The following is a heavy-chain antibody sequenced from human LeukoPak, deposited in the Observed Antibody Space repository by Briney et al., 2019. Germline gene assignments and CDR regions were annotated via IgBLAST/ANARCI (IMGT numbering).Heavy chain of an antibody. D-gene: IGHD3-10*01. J-gene: IGHJ3*02. V-gene: IGHV1-2*02. CDR1: GYTFTGYY. CDR3: ASLITMVRGDAFGI. Sequence: GASVKVSCKASGYTFTGYYMHWVRQAPGQGLEWMGWINPNSGGTNYAQKFQGRVTMTRDTSISTAYMELSGLRSDDTAVYYCASLITMVRGDAFGIWGQGTMVTVSS. CDR2: INPNSGGT.